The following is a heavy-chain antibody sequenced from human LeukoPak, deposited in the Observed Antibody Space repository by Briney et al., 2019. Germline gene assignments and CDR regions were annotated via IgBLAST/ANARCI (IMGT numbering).Heavy chain of an antibody. CDR2: IRSKAYGRTT. CDR1: GFTFGDYA. Sequence: GGSLRLSCTASGFTFGDYAMSWVRQAPGKGLEWVGFIRSKAYGRTTEYAASVKGRFTISRDDSKSIAYLQMNSLKTEDTAVYYCTSLTYYYDSSGYPRPPYWGQGTLVTVSS. V-gene: IGHV3-49*04. D-gene: IGHD3-22*01. J-gene: IGHJ4*02. CDR3: TSLTYYYDSSGYPRPPY.